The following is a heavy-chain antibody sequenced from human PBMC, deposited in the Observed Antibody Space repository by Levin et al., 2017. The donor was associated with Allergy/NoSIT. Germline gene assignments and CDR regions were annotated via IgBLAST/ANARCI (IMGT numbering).Heavy chain of an antibody. CDR2: ISYDGSNK. V-gene: IGHV3-30*03. Sequence: PGESLKISCAASGFTFSSYGMHWVRQAPGKGLEWVAVISYDGSNKYYADSVKGRFTISRDNSKNTLYLQMNSLRAEDTAVYYCIGLGSGSYYNVPFDYWGQGTLVTVSS. CDR3: IGLGSGSYYNVPFDY. D-gene: IGHD3-10*01. CDR1: GFTFSSYG. J-gene: IGHJ4*02.